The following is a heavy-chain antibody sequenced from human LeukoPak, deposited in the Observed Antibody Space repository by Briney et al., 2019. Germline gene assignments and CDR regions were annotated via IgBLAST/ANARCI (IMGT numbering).Heavy chain of an antibody. J-gene: IGHJ4*02. CDR2: ITVRNDDT. Sequence: ASVKVSCKASGYTFTSFGITWVRQAPGQGLEWMGWITVRNDDTRYARKYQGRVTMTTDTSTSTAYMELRSLRSDDTAVYYCAREAFGHYYDSSGWIDYWGQGTLVTVSS. V-gene: IGHV1-18*01. CDR3: AREAFGHYYDSSGWIDY. D-gene: IGHD3-22*01. CDR1: GYTFTSFG.